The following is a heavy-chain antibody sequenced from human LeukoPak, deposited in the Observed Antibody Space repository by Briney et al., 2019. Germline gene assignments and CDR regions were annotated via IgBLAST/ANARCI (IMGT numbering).Heavy chain of an antibody. CDR3: ARDPEWFNYYYGMDV. CDR2: IKQDGSEK. V-gene: IGHV3-7*01. D-gene: IGHD2-8*01. CDR1: GFTCSSYW. Sequence: GGSLRLSCAASGFTCSSYWMSWVRQAPGKGLEGVANIKQDGSEKYYVDSVKGRFTISRDNAKNSLYLQMNSLRAEDTAVYYCARDPEWFNYYYGMDVWGQGTTVTVSS. J-gene: IGHJ6*02.